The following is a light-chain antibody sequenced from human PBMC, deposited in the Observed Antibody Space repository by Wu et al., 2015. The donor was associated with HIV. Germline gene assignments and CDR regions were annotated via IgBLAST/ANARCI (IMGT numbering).Light chain of an antibody. CDR2: GAP. CDR3: QQYNNWPYT. J-gene: IGKJ2*01. Sequence: EIVMTQSPATLSVSPGERATLSCRASQNVSSNLAWYQQKPGQAPRLLIYGAPTRATNITARFSGSGSGTDFTLTITSMQSEDFAVYYCQQYNNWPYTFGQGTKLEIK. V-gene: IGKV3-15*01. CDR1: QNVSSN.